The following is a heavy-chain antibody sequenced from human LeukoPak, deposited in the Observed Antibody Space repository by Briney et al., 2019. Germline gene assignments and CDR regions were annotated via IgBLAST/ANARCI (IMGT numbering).Heavy chain of an antibody. CDR1: GFTFTRAW. D-gene: IGHD3-10*01. V-gene: IGHV3-30*03. CDR2: ISSGGTYE. CDR3: ARDSTYYYDSGSSGPHYFDN. Sequence: PGGSLRLSCAASGFTFTRAWMSWVRQAPGKGLEWVSLISSGGTYEYYADSVKGRFTISRDNSKNTLYLQLNSLRAEDTAVYYCARDSTYYYDSGSSGPHYFDNWGQGTLVTVSS. J-gene: IGHJ4*02.